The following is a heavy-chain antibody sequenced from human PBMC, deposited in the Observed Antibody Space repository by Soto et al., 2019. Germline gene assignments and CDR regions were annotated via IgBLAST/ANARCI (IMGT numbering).Heavy chain of an antibody. CDR3: ARDKITGLFDY. D-gene: IGHD2-8*02. Sequence: KASEPLSRTCTVSGGSISSGDYYWSWIRQPPGKGLEWIGYIYYSGSTYYNPSLKSRVTISVDTSKNQFSLKLTSVTAADTAVYYCARDKITGLFDYWGQGTLVTVSS. CDR1: GGSISSGDYY. CDR2: IYYSGST. J-gene: IGHJ4*02. V-gene: IGHV4-30-4*01.